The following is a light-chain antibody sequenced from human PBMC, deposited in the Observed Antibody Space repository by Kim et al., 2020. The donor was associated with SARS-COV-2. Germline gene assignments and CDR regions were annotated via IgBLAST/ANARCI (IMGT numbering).Light chain of an antibody. CDR3: QHYDDSLFT. J-gene: IGKJ3*01. Sequence: SPAQSATPSCRASQGVARNSFARYQQRPGQSPRLRIHGTSTRATCIPDRFSGSASGTDFTLTISRLDPEDFAVYYCQHYDDSLFTFGPGTKVDIK. CDR1: QGVARNS. CDR2: GTS. V-gene: IGKV3-20*01.